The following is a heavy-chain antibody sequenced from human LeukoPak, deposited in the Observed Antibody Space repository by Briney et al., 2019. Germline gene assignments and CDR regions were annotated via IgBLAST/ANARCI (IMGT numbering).Heavy chain of an antibody. CDR3: ARHADVPLDL. CDR1: GHNFTNHW. V-gene: IGHV5-51*01. Sequence: GESLKISCKASGHNFTNHWVAWVRQRPGEGLEWMGIIWPDDSDTRYSPSFQGLVTISVDKSIGTAHLQWRSLKASDTALYFCARHADVPLDLWGQGTLVIVSS. CDR2: IWPDDSDT. J-gene: IGHJ5*02. D-gene: IGHD6-6*01.